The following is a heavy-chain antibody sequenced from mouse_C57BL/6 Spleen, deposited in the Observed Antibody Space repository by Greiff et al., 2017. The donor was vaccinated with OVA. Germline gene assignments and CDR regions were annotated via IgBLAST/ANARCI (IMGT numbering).Heavy chain of an antibody. CDR2: ISYDGSN. Sequence: VKLQESGPGLVKPSQSLSLTCSVPGYSIPSGYYWNWIRQFPGNKLEWMGYISYDGSNNYNPSLKNRISITRDTSKNQFFLKLNSVTTEDTATYYCARGTVAGGYYFDYWGQGTTLTVSS. CDR1: GYSIPSGYY. CDR3: ARGTVAGGYYFDY. V-gene: IGHV3-6*01. D-gene: IGHD1-1*01. J-gene: IGHJ2*01.